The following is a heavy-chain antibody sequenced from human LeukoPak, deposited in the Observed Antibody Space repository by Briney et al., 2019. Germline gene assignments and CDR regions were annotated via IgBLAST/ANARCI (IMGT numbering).Heavy chain of an antibody. V-gene: IGHV4-59*01. CDR2: IYYSGST. CDR3: ARGGGSYSGPHYYYYMDV. Sequence: PSETLSLTCTVSGGSISSYYWSWIRQPPGKGLEWIGYIYYSGSTNYNPSLKSRVTISVDTSKNQFSLKLSSVTAADTAVYYCARGGGSYSGPHYYYYMDVWGKGTTVTISS. J-gene: IGHJ6*03. D-gene: IGHD1-26*01. CDR1: GGSISSYY.